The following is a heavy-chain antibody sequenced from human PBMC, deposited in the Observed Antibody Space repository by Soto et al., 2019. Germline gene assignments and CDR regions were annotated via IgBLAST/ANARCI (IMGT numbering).Heavy chain of an antibody. CDR2: IIPIFGTA. V-gene: IGHV1-69*01. Sequence: QVQLVQSGAEVKKPGSSVKVSCKASGGTFSSYAISWVRQAPGQGLEWMGGIIPIFGTANYAQKFQGRVTITADESTSTAYMELSSLRLEYTAVYYCARGDAGYSSGWYGFDYWGQGTLVTVSS. D-gene: IGHD6-19*01. CDR1: GGTFSSYA. J-gene: IGHJ4*02. CDR3: ARGDAGYSSGWYGFDY.